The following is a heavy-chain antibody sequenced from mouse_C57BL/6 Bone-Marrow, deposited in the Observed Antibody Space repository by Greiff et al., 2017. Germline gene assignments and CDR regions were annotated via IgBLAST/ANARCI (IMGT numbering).Heavy chain of an antibody. Sequence: QVQLQHSGPELVKPGASVKISCTASGYAFSSAWMNWVKQRPGKGLEWIGRIYPGDGDTNYNGKFKGKATLTADKSSSTAYMQLRSLTSEDSAVYFCAKLYGNCGFDYWGQGTTLTVSS. CDR3: AKLYGNCGFDY. V-gene: IGHV1-82*01. CDR1: GYAFSSAW. D-gene: IGHD2-1*01. J-gene: IGHJ2*01. CDR2: IYPGDGDT.